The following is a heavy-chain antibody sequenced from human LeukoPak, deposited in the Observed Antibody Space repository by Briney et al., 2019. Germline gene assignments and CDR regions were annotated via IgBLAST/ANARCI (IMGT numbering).Heavy chain of an antibody. Sequence: GGSLRLSCAASGFTFSNYWMSWVRQTPGKGLEWVAEIKQDGSEKNYVDSVKGRFIISRDNTKSSLSLQMNSLRDEDTAVYYCARDKYMSGHVGSLFDPWGQGTLVIVSS. J-gene: IGHJ5*02. CDR3: ARDKYMSGHVGSLFDP. CDR1: GFTFSNYW. V-gene: IGHV3-7*01. CDR2: IKQDGSEK. D-gene: IGHD1-1*01.